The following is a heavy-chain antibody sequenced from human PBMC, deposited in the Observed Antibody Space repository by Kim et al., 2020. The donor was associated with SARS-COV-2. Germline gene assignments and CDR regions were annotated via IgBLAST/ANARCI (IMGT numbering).Heavy chain of an antibody. CDR2: INIDGSST. CDR3: TTWGHIVVQNIDALDI. V-gene: IGHV3-74*01. D-gene: IGHD2-21*01. Sequence: GGSLRLSCAASGFTFSRYWMNWVRQAPGKGLVWVSRINIDGSSTNYADSVKGRFTISRDNAKNTLYLQMNSLRVEDTALYYCTTWGHIVVQNIDALDIWGQGTMVSVSS. CDR1: GFTFSRYW. J-gene: IGHJ3*02.